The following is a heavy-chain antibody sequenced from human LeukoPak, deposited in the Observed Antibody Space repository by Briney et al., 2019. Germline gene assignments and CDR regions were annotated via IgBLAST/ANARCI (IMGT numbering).Heavy chain of an antibody. CDR2: INSDGSST. CDR1: GFTLSSYS. J-gene: IGHJ6*03. CDR3: ARGRIQLWKGYYYYMDV. V-gene: IGHV3-74*01. D-gene: IGHD5-18*01. Sequence: GSLRLSCAASGFTLSSYSMNWVRQAPGKGLVWVSRINSDGSSTSYADSVKGRFTISRDNAKNTLYLQMNSLRAEDTAVYYCARGRIQLWKGYYYYMDVWGKGTTVTVSS.